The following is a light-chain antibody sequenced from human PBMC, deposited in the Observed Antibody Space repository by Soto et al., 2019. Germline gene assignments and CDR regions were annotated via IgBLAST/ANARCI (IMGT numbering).Light chain of an antibody. CDR1: NIDVGAYKY. J-gene: IGLJ1*01. CDR3: STYTDKTYI. CDR2: EVS. Sequence: QSVLTQPASVTGTPGQSITISCTTSNIDVGAYKYISWYRQHPGEAPKIIIYEVSNRPSGISNRFSGSKSGNTASLTISGLQTEDEAEYFCSTYTDKTYIFGSGTKVTVL. V-gene: IGLV2-14*01.